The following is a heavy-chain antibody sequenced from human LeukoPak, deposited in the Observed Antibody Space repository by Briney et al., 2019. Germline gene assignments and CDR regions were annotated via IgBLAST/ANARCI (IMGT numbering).Heavy chain of an antibody. CDR2: IYYSGST. J-gene: IGHJ2*01. V-gene: IGHV4-61*01. CDR3: ANRGSIADWYFDL. D-gene: IGHD6-6*01. Sequence: SETLSLTCTVSGGSVSSGSYYWSWIRQPPGKGLEWIGYIYYSGSTHHNPSLKSRVTLSVDRSKNQFSLKLTSVTAADTAVYYCANRGSIADWYFDLWGRGTLVTVSS. CDR1: GGSVSSGSYY.